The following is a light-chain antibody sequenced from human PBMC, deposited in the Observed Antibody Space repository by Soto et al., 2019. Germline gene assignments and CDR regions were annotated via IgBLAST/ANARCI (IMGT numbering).Light chain of an antibody. CDR3: QQYDTSPRT. V-gene: IGKV3-20*01. Sequence: EIVLTQSPGTLSLSPGERATLSCRASQSLSSSYLAWHQQKTGQAPRLLIYGASSRATGIPDRFSGSGSGTDFTLTITRLEPEDFDVYYCQQYDTSPRTLGQGTKVDIK. CDR1: QSLSSSY. J-gene: IGKJ1*01. CDR2: GAS.